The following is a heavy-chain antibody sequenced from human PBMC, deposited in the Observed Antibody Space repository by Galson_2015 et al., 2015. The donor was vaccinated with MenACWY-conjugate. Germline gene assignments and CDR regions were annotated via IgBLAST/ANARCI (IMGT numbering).Heavy chain of an antibody. J-gene: IGHJ5*02. CDR2: IYYSGST. D-gene: IGHD3-3*01. Sequence: ETLSLTCTVSGGSISSYYWSWIRQPPGKGLEWIGYIYYSGSTNYNPSLKSRVTISVDTSKNQFSLKLSSVTAADTAVYYCARQTNYDFWRSNWFDPWGQGTLVTVSS. CDR3: ARQTNYDFWRSNWFDP. V-gene: IGHV4-59*01. CDR1: GGSISSYY.